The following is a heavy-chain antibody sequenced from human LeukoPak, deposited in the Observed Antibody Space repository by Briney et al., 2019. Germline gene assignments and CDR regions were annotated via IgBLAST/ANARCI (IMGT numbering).Heavy chain of an antibody. CDR3: ARVPAAGTQFDD. CDR1: RFTFNKYW. CDR2: INIDASSI. D-gene: IGHD6-13*01. J-gene: IGHJ4*02. V-gene: IGHV3-74*01. Sequence: PGGSLRLSCTASRFTFNKYWMHWVRQAPGKGLVWFSRINIDASSISYADSVKGRFTISRDNAKNTLYLQMNSLRAEDTAVYYCARVPAAGTQFDDWGQGTLVTVSS.